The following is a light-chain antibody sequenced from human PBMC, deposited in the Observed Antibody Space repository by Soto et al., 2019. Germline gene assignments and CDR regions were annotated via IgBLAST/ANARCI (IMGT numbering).Light chain of an antibody. CDR3: QQYGGSLPYT. CDR1: QSMGSN. J-gene: IGKJ2*01. CDR2: GAS. V-gene: IGKV3-15*01. Sequence: EIVMTQSPATMSVSPGERATLSCRASQSMGSNVAWYQQKPGQAPRLLIYGASTRAAGIPARFSGSGSGTEFTLTITSLQSEDFAVYYCQQYGGSLPYTFGQGTKVDIK.